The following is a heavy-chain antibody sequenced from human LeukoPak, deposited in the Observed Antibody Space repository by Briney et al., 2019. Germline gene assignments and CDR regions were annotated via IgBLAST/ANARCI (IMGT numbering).Heavy chain of an antibody. Sequence: GRSLRLSCAASGFTFSSYGMHWVRQAPGKGLEWVAVISYDGSNKYYADSVKGRFTISRDNSKNTLYLQMNSLRAEDTAVYYCARGAYYYDSSGPNYFDYWGQGTLVTVSS. V-gene: IGHV3-30*03. J-gene: IGHJ4*02. CDR3: ARGAYYYDSSGPNYFDY. CDR2: ISYDGSNK. CDR1: GFTFSSYG. D-gene: IGHD3-22*01.